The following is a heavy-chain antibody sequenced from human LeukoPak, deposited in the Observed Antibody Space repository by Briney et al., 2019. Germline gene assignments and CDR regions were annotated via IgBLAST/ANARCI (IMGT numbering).Heavy chain of an antibody. Sequence: PSETLSLTCAVSGGSISSSNWWSWVRQPPGKGLEWIGRIYTSGSTNYNPSLKSRVTMSVDTSKNQFSLKLSSVTAADTAVYYCARLADYDSSGYLSYWGQGTLVTVSS. CDR3: ARLADYDSSGYLSY. V-gene: IGHV4-4*02. CDR1: GGSISSSNW. J-gene: IGHJ4*02. D-gene: IGHD3-22*01. CDR2: IYTSGST.